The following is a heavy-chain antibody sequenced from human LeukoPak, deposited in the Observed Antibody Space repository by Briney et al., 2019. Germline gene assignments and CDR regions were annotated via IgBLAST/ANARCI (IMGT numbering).Heavy chain of an antibody. CDR1: GFTFSSYG. J-gene: IGHJ3*02. V-gene: IGHV3-23*01. CDR3: AREALEWCPPDI. D-gene: IGHD3-3*01. CDR2: ISGSGGST. Sequence: PGGSLRLSCAASGFTFSSYGMSWVRQAPGKGLEWVSAISGSGGSTYYADSVKGRFTISRDNSKNTLYLQMNNMRTEDTAVYYCAREALEWCPPDIWGQGTTVTVSS.